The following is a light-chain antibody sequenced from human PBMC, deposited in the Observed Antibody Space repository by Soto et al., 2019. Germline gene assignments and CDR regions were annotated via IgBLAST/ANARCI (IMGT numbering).Light chain of an antibody. Sequence: QMTQSPSTLSAAGGDRVTITCRASQSISDSLAWYQQKPGKAPKLLIYEASSLKSGVPSRFSGSRSGTEYTLTISSLQPDDFATYYCQQYNGYWTFGQGTKVEIK. CDR2: EAS. CDR1: QSISDS. V-gene: IGKV1-5*03. J-gene: IGKJ1*01. CDR3: QQYNGYWT.